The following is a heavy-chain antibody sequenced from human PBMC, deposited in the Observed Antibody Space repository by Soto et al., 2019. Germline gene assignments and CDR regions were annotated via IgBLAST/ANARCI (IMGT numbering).Heavy chain of an antibody. CDR1: GYTFTSYA. CDR3: ARADLYYDSSGYYFGARAPIDY. J-gene: IGHJ4*02. CDR2: INAGNGNT. D-gene: IGHD3-22*01. V-gene: IGHV1-3*01. Sequence: QVQLVQSGAEVKKPGASVKVSCKASGYTFTSYAMHWVRQAPGQRLEWMGWINAGNGNTKYSQKFQGRVTITRDTSASTAYMELSSLRSEDTAVYYCARADLYYDSSGYYFGARAPIDYWGQGTLVTVSS.